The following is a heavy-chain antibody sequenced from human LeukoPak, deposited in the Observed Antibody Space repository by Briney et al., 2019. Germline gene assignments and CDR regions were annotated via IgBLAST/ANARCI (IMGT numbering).Heavy chain of an antibody. CDR3: ARGGPDILTGLEPFDP. J-gene: IGHJ5*02. V-gene: IGHV4-31*03. CDR2: IYYSGST. Sequence: PSQTLSLTCTVSGGSISSGGYYWSWIRQHPGKGLEWIGYIYYSGSTYYNPSLKSRVTISVDTSKNQFSLKLSSVTAADTAVYYCARGGPDILTGLEPFDPWGQGTLVTVSS. CDR1: GGSISSGGYY. D-gene: IGHD3-9*01.